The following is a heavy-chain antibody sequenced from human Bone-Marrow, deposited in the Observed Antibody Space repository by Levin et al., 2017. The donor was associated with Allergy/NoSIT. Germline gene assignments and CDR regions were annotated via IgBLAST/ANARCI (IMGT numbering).Heavy chain of an antibody. Sequence: SCAASGFPFSSYAMHWVRQAPGKGLEWVAVISYEGRNQYYADSVKGRFTISKDNSKNTLYLQMSSLRSEDTAVYYCARGHSANYGPDFDYWGQGTLVTVSS. CDR1: GFPFSSYA. J-gene: IGHJ4*02. CDR2: ISYEGRNQ. D-gene: IGHD1-26*01. V-gene: IGHV3-30*04. CDR3: ARGHSANYGPDFDY.